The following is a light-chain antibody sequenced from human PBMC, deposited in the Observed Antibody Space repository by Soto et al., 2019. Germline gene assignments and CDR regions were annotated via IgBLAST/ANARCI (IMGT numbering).Light chain of an antibody. CDR1: QGIGNA. CDR2: AAS. V-gene: IGKV1-6*01. J-gene: IGKJ5*01. CDR3: QHADSFPLIT. Sequence: AIQMTQSPSSLSASVGDRVTISCRASQGIGNALAWYQQKPGKAPKLLIYAASSLQSGVPSRFSGSGSGTDFTLTISSLQPEDFATYYCQHADSFPLITFGQGTRLEI.